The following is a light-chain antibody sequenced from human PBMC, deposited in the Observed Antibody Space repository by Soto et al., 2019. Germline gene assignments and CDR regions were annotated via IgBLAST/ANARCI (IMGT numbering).Light chain of an antibody. Sequence: IVLTQSPGTLSLSPGERATLSCRASQSVSSRYLAWYQQKPGQAPRLLVYGASSRATGIPDRFSGRGSGTDFTLTISRLEPEDFAVYYCQRYGRSPPITFGQGTRLAIK. V-gene: IGKV3-20*01. CDR1: QSVSSRY. CDR3: QRYGRSPPIT. J-gene: IGKJ5*01. CDR2: GAS.